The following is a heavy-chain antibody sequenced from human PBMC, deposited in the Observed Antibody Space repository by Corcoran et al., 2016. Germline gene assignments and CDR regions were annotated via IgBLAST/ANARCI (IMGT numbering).Heavy chain of an antibody. Sequence: QVQLQQSGPGLVKPSQTLSLTCVISGDSVSSNSATWNWIRQSPSRGLEWLGRTYYRSKGYNEYVVSMKGRITISPDTSKNQFSLQLNSVTPEDTAVYYCARDPPCALSAFDSWGQGTLVTVSS. CDR1: GDSVSSNSAT. J-gene: IGHJ5*01. CDR2: TYYRSKGYN. CDR3: ARDPPCALSAFDS. D-gene: IGHD1-26*01. V-gene: IGHV6-1*01.